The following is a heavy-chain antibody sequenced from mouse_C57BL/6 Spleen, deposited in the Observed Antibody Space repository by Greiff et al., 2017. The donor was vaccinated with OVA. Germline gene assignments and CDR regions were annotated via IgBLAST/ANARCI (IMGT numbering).Heavy chain of an antibody. CDR1: GFTFSSYA. D-gene: IGHD2-4*01. J-gene: IGHJ1*03. CDR2: ISDGGSYT. CDR3: ARGYDYDGYFDV. Sequence: EVQLVESGGGLVKPGGSLKLSCAASGFTFSSYAMSWVRQTPEKRLEWVATISDGGSYTYYPDNVKGRFTISRDNAKNNLYLQMSHLKSEDTAMYYCARGYDYDGYFDVWGTGTTVTVSS. V-gene: IGHV5-4*01.